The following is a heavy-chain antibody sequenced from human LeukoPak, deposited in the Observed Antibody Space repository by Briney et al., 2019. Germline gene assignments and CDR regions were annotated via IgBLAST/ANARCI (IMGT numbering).Heavy chain of an antibody. V-gene: IGHV3-7*05. Sequence: PGGSLRLSCAASGFTFSSYWMNWVRQAPGKGLEWVANIKQDGSEKYYVDSVKGRFTISRDNAKNSLYLQMSGLRAEDTAVYYCGMAMDVWGRGTTVTVSS. CDR2: IKQDGSEK. CDR3: GMAMDV. J-gene: IGHJ6*02. D-gene: IGHD5-24*01. CDR1: GFTFSSYW.